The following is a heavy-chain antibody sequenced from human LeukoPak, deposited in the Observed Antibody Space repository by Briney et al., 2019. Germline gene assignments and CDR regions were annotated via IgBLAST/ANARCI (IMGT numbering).Heavy chain of an antibody. CDR3: ARGRIQLWLGLNWFVP. J-gene: IGHJ5*02. Sequence: ASETLSLTCTVSGGSISSYYWSWIRQPAGKGLKWIGRIYTSGSTNYNPSLKSRVTMSVDTSKNQFSLKLSSVTAADTAVYYCARGRIQLWLGLNWFVPWGQGTLVTVSS. CDR1: GGSISSYY. CDR2: IYTSGST. V-gene: IGHV4-4*07. D-gene: IGHD5-18*01.